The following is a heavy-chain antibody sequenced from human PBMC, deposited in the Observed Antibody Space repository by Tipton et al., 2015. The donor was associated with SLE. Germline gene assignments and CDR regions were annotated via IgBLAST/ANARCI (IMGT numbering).Heavy chain of an antibody. Sequence: LRLSCTVSGGSISSHFWSWIRQPPGKGLEWIGYFDHSGSTYYNPSLKSRVTISVDTSKNQFSLKLSSVTAADTAVYYCASMIVVIPVEARRDGMDVWGQGTTVTVSS. CDR3: ASMIVVIPVEARRDGMDV. CDR2: FDHSGST. CDR1: GGSISSHF. V-gene: IGHV4-59*11. J-gene: IGHJ6*02. D-gene: IGHD2-2*01.